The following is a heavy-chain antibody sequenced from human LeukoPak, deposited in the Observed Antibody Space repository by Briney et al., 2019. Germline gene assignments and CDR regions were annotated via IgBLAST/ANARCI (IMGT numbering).Heavy chain of an antibody. J-gene: IGHJ4*02. CDR2: ISWDGGST. Sequence: GGSLRLSCAASGFTFDDYAMYWVRQAPGKGLEWVSLISWDGGSTYYADSVKGRFTISRDNSKNSLYLQMNSLRAEDTALYYCIRGYSGYGGYPFDYWGQGTLVTVSS. CDR1: GFTFDDYA. V-gene: IGHV3-43D*03. D-gene: IGHD5-12*01. CDR3: IRGYSGYGGYPFDY.